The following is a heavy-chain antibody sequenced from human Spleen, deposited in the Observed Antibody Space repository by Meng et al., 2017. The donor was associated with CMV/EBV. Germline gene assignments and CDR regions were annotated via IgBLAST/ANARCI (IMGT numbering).Heavy chain of an antibody. V-gene: IGHV3-23*01. CDR3: AKDLGYSSSSGFDY. D-gene: IGHD6-6*01. Sequence: GGSLRLSHAASGFTFNTYAMNWVRQAPGKELEWVSAISGSGGSTYHADSVKGRFTISRDNPKNTLYLQMNSLRAEDTAVYYCAKDLGYSSSSGFDYWGQGTLVTVSS. CDR1: GFTFNTYA. CDR2: ISGSGGST. J-gene: IGHJ4*02.